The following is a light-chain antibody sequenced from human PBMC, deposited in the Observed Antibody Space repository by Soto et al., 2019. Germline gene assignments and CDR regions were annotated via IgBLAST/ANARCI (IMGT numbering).Light chain of an antibody. Sequence: IQMTQSPSSLSASVGDSVTVTCRASQSINIYLNWYQQKPGKAPTLLIYGASSLQSGVPSRFTGGGSRTYFTLTISSLQPEDFATYYCQQCYRSPYTFGQGTKLEIK. V-gene: IGKV1-39*01. CDR1: QSINIY. CDR2: GAS. J-gene: IGKJ2*01. CDR3: QQCYRSPYT.